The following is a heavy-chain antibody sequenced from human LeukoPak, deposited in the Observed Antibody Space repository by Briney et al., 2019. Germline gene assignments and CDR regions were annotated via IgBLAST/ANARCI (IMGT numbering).Heavy chain of an antibody. CDR2: IYYSGST. Sequence: PSETLSLTCTVSGGSISSNYWSWIRQPPGKGLEWIGFIYYSGSTNYNPSLKSRVTISVDTSKNQFSLKLSSVTAADTAVYYCARGRTYDFWSGYLFDYWGQGTLVTVSS. J-gene: IGHJ4*02. D-gene: IGHD3-3*01. CDR1: GGSISSNY. V-gene: IGHV4-59*08. CDR3: ARGRTYDFWSGYLFDY.